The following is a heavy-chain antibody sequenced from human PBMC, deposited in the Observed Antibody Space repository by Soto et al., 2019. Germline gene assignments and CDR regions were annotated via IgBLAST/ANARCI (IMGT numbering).Heavy chain of an antibody. J-gene: IGHJ4*02. CDR2: ISGSGGST. Sequence: PGGSLRLSCAASGFTFSSYAMSWVRQAPGKGLEWVSAISGSGGSTYYADSVKGRFTISRDNSKNTLYLQMNSLRAEDTAVYYCAYYCAAARPSPIDFWGPGILVTVFS. D-gene: IGHD6-6*01. CDR3: AYYCAAARPSPIDF. V-gene: IGHV3-23*01. CDR1: GFTFSSYA.